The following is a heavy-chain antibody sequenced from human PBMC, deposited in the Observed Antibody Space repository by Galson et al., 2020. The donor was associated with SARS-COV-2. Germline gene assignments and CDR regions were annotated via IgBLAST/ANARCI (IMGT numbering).Heavy chain of an antibody. D-gene: IGHD3-22*01. J-gene: IGHJ4*02. CDR3: ARGLHYYDSSGYYFDC. CDR1: GGAISSYY. Sequence: ETSETLSLTCTVSGGAISSYYWSWIRQPPGKGLEWIGYIYYSGSTNYNPSLKSRVTISVDTSKNQFSLKLSSVTAADTAVYYCARGLHYYDSSGYYFDCWGQGTLVTVSS. V-gene: IGHV4-59*01. CDR2: IYYSGST.